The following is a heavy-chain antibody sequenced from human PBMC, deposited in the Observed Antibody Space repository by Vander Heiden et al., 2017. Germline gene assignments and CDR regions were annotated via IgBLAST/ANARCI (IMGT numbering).Heavy chain of an antibody. CDR2: INHSGST. D-gene: IGHD2-2*03. V-gene: IGHV4-34*01. CDR1: GGSFSGYY. CDR3: ARSGYCSSTSCYSVVAWFDP. Sequence: QVQLQQWGAGLLKPSETLSLTCAVYGGSFSGYYWSWIRPPPGKGLEVIGEINHSGSTNYNPSLKRRVTISVDTSKNQFSLKLSSVTAAETAVYYCARSGYCSSTSCYSVVAWFDPWGQGTLVTVSS. J-gene: IGHJ5*02.